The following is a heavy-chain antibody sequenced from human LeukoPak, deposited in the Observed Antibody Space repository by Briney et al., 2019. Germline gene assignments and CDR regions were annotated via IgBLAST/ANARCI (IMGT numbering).Heavy chain of an antibody. Sequence: GGSLGLSCAASGFTFSNHGMHWVRQAPGKRLEWVAVIWDDGNNKRYANSVNGRFTISRDNSENTLYLQMNGLTAEDTAMYYCARDSYQDYYGRFDPWGQGTLVIVSS. CDR2: IWDDGNNK. CDR3: ARDSYQDYYGRFDP. V-gene: IGHV3-33*01. D-gene: IGHD3-10*01. J-gene: IGHJ5*02. CDR1: GFTFSNHG.